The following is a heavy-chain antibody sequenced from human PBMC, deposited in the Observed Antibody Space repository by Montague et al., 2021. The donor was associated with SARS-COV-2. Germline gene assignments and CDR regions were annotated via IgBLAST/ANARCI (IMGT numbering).Heavy chain of an antibody. J-gene: IGHJ4*02. CDR2: INHSGST. CDR3: ARTTRGWLARPPYKYYFDY. V-gene: IGHV4-34*01. Sequence: SETLSLTCAVYGGSFSGYYWSWIRQPPGKGLEWIGEINHSGSTNYNPSLKSRVSISVDTSKNQFSLKLSSVTAADTAVYYCARTTRGWLARPPYKYYFDYWGRGTRVTVSS. CDR1: GGSFSGYY. D-gene: IGHD3-22*01.